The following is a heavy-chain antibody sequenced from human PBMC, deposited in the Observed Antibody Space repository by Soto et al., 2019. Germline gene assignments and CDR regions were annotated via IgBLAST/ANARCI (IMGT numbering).Heavy chain of an antibody. CDR1: GFTFSNYN. J-gene: IGHJ4*02. CDR2: ISSSSTFK. Sequence: EVQLVESGGGLVKPGGSLRLPCAASGFTFSNYNMNWVRQAPGKGLEWVSSISSSSTFKNYADSVKGRFTISRDNDKNSVYLHMSSLGAEDTAVYYCARDPPLSMIVVVGVDDFWGQGTLVTVSS. D-gene: IGHD3-22*01. V-gene: IGHV3-21*02. CDR3: ARDPPLSMIVVVGVDDF.